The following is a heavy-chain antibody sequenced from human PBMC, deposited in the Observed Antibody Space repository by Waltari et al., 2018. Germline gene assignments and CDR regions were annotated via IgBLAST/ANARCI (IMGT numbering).Heavy chain of an antibody. Sequence: QVHLLQSGPEVKKPGASVKVSCKASGYSFTNYGISWVRQAPGQGLEWMGWISAYNGNRNYAQKLQGRVTMTTDTSTRTAYMELRNLRSDDTDVYYCAREEDYYYYGMDVWGQGTTVNVSS. CDR2: ISAYNGNR. CDR3: AREEDYYYYGMDV. CDR1: GYSFTNYG. V-gene: IGHV1-18*01. J-gene: IGHJ6*02.